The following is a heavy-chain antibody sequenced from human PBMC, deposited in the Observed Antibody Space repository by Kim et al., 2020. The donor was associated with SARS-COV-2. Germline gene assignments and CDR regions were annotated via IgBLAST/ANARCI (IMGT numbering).Heavy chain of an antibody. D-gene: IGHD6-13*01. CDR3: ARPFIAAAGTGWYFDY. Sequence: SLKSRVTISVDTSKNQFSLKLSSVTAADTAVYYCARPFIAAAGTGWYFDYWGQGTLVTVSS. V-gene: IGHV4-39*01. J-gene: IGHJ4*02.